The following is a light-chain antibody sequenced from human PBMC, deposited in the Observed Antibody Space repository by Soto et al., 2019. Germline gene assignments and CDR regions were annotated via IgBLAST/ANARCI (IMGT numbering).Light chain of an antibody. CDR1: QSVSSSY. CDR3: QQYNNWPGT. Sequence: EIVLTQSPGTLSLSPGERATLSCRASQSVSSSYLAWYQQKPGQAPRLLIYGASSRATGIPDRFSGSGSGTEFTLTISSLQSEDCALYYCQQYNNWPGTFGQGTKVDI. CDR2: GAS. V-gene: IGKV3-20*01. J-gene: IGKJ1*01.